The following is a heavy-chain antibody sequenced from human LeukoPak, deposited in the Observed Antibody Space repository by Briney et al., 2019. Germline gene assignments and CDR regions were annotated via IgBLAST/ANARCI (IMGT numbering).Heavy chain of an antibody. Sequence: SETLSLTCTVSGGSIRSTSHYWGWIRQPPGKGLEWIGRIFYSGSTNYNLSLKSRVTMSVDTSKNQFSLKLGSAIAADTAVYYCASGQYFYDNNVCYTEAFDIWGQGTMVTVSS. V-gene: IGHV4-39*01. CDR1: GGSIRSTSHY. J-gene: IGHJ3*02. CDR2: IFYSGST. D-gene: IGHD3-22*01. CDR3: ASGQYFYDNNVCYTEAFDI.